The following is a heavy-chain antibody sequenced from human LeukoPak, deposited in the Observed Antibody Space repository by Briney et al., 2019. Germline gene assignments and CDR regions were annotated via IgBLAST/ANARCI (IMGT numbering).Heavy chain of an antibody. D-gene: IGHD6-19*01. Sequence: GGSLRLSCAASGFTFSSYDMHWVRQATGKGLEWVSAIGTAGDTYYPGSVKGRFTISRENAKNSLYLQMNNLRAGDTAVYYCARGLQWLGLYDYWGQGTLVTVSS. V-gene: IGHV3-13*01. CDR2: IGTAGDT. J-gene: IGHJ4*02. CDR3: ARGLQWLGLYDY. CDR1: GFTFSSYD.